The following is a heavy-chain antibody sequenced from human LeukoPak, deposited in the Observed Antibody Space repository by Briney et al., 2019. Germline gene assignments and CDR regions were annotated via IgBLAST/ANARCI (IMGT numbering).Heavy chain of an antibody. J-gene: IGHJ4*02. CDR2: ISSSGSTI. CDR3: ARELGDYEPYYFDY. V-gene: IGHV3-48*03. CDR1: GFTFSSYE. Sequence: GGSLRLSCAASGFTFSSYEMNWVRQAPGKGLEWVSYISSSGSTIYYADSVKGRFTISRDNAKNSLYLQMNSLRAEDTAVYYCARELGDYEPYYFDYWGQGTLVTVSS. D-gene: IGHD4-17*01.